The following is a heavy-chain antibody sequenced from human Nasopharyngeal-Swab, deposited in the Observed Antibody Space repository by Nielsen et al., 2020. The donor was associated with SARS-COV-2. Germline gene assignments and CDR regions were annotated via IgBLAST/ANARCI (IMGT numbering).Heavy chain of an antibody. D-gene: IGHD2-2*01. V-gene: IGHV2-70*11. CDR1: GFSLSSRGMC. CDR3: ARIRGSGFCTTTTCLKKGYLDY. J-gene: IGHJ4*02. Sequence: SGPTLVKPTQTLTLTCTFSGFSLSSRGMCVSWIRQPPGKALEWLARIDWDDDKYYNTSLKTRLTISKDAFKNQVVLTVTNMDPVDTATYYCARIRGSGFCTTTTCLKKGYLDYWGQGTLVTVSS. CDR2: IDWDDDK.